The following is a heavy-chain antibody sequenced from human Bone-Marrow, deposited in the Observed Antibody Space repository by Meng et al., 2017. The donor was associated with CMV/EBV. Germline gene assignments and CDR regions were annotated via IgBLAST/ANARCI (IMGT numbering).Heavy chain of an antibody. D-gene: IGHD1-7*01. Sequence: ESLKISCAVYGGSFSGYYWSWIRQPPGKGLEWIGEINHSGSTNYNPSLKSRVTISVDTSKNQFSLKLSSVTAADTAVYYCARAYITGTTVDYWGQGTLVTVSS. V-gene: IGHV4-34*01. CDR1: GGSFSGYY. CDR3: ARAYITGTTVDY. CDR2: INHSGST. J-gene: IGHJ4*02.